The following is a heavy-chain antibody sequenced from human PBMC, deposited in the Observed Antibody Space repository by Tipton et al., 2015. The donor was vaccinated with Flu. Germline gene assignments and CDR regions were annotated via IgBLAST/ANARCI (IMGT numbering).Heavy chain of an antibody. CDR3: AREGGYCNSATCYKYFQH. J-gene: IGHJ1*01. CDR1: EFIFSTSW. D-gene: IGHD2-2*02. Sequence: SLRLSCAASEFIFSTSWMHWVRQAPGKGLEWVSRINGDGSSTTYADSVKGRFSMSRDNAKDTLYLQMNSLRADDTAVYYCAREGGYCNSATCYKYFQHWGQGTLVTVSS. V-gene: IGHV3-74*01. CDR2: INGDGSST.